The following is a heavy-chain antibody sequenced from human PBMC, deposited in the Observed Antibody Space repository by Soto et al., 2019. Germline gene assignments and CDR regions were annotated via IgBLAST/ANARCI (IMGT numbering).Heavy chain of an antibody. CDR2: IGNRGRTI. D-gene: IGHD4-4*01. CDR3: ARDPAFYSGNLGYRLDV. V-gene: IGHV3-48*03. Sequence: GGSLRLSCAASGFTFSNYEMNWVRQAPGKELEWVSYIGNRGRTIYYADSVKGRFTISRDNAKNSLYLQMNSLRAEDTAVYYCARDPAFYSGNLGYRLDVWAQGTT. CDR1: GFTFSNYE. J-gene: IGHJ6*02.